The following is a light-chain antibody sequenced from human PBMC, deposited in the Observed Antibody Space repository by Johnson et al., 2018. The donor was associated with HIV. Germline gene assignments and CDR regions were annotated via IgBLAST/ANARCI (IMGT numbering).Light chain of an antibody. Sequence: QSVLTQPPSVSAAPGQKVTISCSGSSSNIGNNYVSWYQQLPGTAPKLLIYDNNKRPSGIPDRFSASKSGASATLAITGLQTGYEADYYCGTWDSSLTSGVIFGTGTKVTVL. V-gene: IGLV1-51*01. CDR1: SSNIGNNY. CDR2: DNN. CDR3: GTWDSSLTSGVI. J-gene: IGLJ1*01.